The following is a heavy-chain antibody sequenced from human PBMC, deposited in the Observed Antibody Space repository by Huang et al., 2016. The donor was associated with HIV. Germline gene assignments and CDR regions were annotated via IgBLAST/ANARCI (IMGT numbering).Heavy chain of an antibody. Sequence: QLVEYGGDSIQSGRSLRLSCRGSGLIFNDFAINWFRQSPGKGREWIGFVRSKGFGGASRSAPYVKDRFTVSRDEAKKVAFLQMDNLQVDDTAIYYCSHSGDDYFYFYMDVWGNGTTVIVS. V-gene: IGHV3-49*03. CDR3: SHSGDDYFYFYMDV. CDR2: VRSKGFGGAS. D-gene: IGHD4-17*01. CDR1: GLIFNDFA. J-gene: IGHJ6*03.